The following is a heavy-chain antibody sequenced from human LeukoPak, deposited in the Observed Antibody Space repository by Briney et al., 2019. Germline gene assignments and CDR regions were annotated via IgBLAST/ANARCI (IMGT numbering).Heavy chain of an antibody. CDR1: VYTLTSYG. Sequence: ASAKVSCKASVYTLTSYGISWVRQAPGQGLEWMGWICAYNDKTTYAQKLQGRVTMTTDTSTSTAYMELRSLRSDDTAVYYCASGGLYGSGSYYTRPDYYYYGMDVWGQGTTVTVSS. CDR3: ASGGLYGSGSYYTRPDYYYYGMDV. CDR2: ICAYNDKT. D-gene: IGHD3-10*01. J-gene: IGHJ6*02. V-gene: IGHV1-18*01.